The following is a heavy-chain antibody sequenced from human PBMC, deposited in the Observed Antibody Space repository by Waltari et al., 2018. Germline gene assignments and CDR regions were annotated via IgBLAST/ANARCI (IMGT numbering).Heavy chain of an antibody. J-gene: IGHJ4*02. V-gene: IGHV4-59*01. Sequence: QVQLQESGPGLVKPSETLSLTCTVSGGSISSYYWSWIRQPPGKGLEWIGYIYYSGSTNYNPSLKSRVTISVDTSKNQFSLKLSSVTAADTAVYYCARAQEVGYCSGGSCSRSYYFDYWGQGTLV. CDR2: IYYSGST. CDR3: ARAQEVGYCSGGSCSRSYYFDY. CDR1: GGSISSYY. D-gene: IGHD2-15*01.